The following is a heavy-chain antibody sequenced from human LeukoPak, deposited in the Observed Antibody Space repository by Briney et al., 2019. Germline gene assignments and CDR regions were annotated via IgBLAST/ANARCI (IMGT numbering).Heavy chain of an antibody. CDR3: SRVYWRDVASTVLGWFDP. V-gene: IGHV4-61*01. J-gene: IGHJ5*02. CDR2: LYPNGNT. D-gene: IGHD5-24*01. CDR1: GDSVSSNIYY. Sequence: PSETLSLTCTVSGDSVSSNIYYRSWIRQAPGKGLEWIGYLYPNGNTHYSPSLRSRVTISKDTSKNRFSLNLSSVTAADTAVYFCSRVYWRDVASTVLGWFDPRGQGTLVTVSS.